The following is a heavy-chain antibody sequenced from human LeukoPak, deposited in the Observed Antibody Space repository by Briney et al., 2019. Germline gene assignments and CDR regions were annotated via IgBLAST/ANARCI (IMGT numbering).Heavy chain of an antibody. J-gene: IGHJ6*03. V-gene: IGHV1-2*06. CDR1: GYSFTDYY. CDR2: INPYSGGT. CDR3: AREGSLYYHYYMDV. Sequence: ALVKVSCKASGYSFTDYYIHWVRQAPGQGLEWVGRINPYSGGTTYAQKFQGRVTMTRDTSITTAYMELHRLTSDDTAVYYCAREGSLYYHYYMDVWAKGTTVTVSS.